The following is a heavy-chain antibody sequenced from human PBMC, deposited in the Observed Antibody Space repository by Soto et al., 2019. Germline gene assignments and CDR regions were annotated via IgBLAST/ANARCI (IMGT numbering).Heavy chain of an antibody. CDR1: GGTFSSYA. J-gene: IGHJ3*02. CDR3: ATDGRFPEHAFAI. Sequence: SVKVSCKASGGTFSSYAISWVRQAPGQGLEWMGGIIPIFGTANYAQKFQGRVTITADESTSTAYMELSSLRSEDTAVYYCATDGRFPEHAFAICGQGTMVTVSS. D-gene: IGHD1-1*01. V-gene: IGHV1-69*13. CDR2: IIPIFGTA.